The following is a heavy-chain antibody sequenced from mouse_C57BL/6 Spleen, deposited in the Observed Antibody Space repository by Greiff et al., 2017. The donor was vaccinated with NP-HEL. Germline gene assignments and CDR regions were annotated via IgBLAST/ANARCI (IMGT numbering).Heavy chain of an antibody. CDR1: GYTFTSYW. V-gene: IGHV1-53*01. D-gene: IGHD1-1*01. J-gene: IGHJ1*03. Sequence: QVQLQQSGTELVKPGASVKLSCKASGYTFTSYWMHWVKQRPGQGLEWIGNINPSNGGTNYNEKFKSKATLTVDKSSSTAYMQLSSLTSEDSAVYYCARYRGSSSWYFDVWGTGTTVTVSS. CDR3: ARYRGSSSWYFDV. CDR2: INPSNGGT.